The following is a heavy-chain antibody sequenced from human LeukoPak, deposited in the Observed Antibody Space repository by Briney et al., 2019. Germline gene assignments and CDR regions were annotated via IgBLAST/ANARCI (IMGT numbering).Heavy chain of an antibody. Sequence: PGGSLRLSCAASGFTFSNAWMSWVRQAPGKGLEWVGRIKSKTDGGTTDYAAPVKGRFTISRDDSKNTLYLQMNSLRAEDTAVYYCAKDLRSHGVVLMVYAPDYWGQGTLVTVSS. CDR1: GFTFSNAW. CDR2: IKSKTDGGTT. V-gene: IGHV3-15*01. D-gene: IGHD2-8*01. J-gene: IGHJ4*02. CDR3: AKDLRSHGVVLMVYAPDY.